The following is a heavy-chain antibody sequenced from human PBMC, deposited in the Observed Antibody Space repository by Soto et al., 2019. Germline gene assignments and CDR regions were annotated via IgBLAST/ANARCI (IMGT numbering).Heavy chain of an antibody. CDR1: GYTFTSYY. J-gene: IGHJ4*02. CDR2: INPSGGYT. CDR3: VRARNYFDY. Sequence: ASVKVSCKASGYTFTSYYMHCVRMAPGHGLDRMGIINPSGGYTSYAQNFQGRVTMIRDTLTRIAYMVVRSLIFEHTGVYYCVRARNYFDYLGQGTLVAVSS. V-gene: IGHV1-46*01.